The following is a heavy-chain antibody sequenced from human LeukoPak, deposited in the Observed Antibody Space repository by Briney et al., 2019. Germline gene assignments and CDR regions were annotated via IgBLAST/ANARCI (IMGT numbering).Heavy chain of an antibody. D-gene: IGHD3-22*01. J-gene: IGHJ1*01. CDR3: ARAPSEIGGYYPEYFRH. CDR1: GFTFSTYW. Sequence: PGGSLRLSCAASGFTFSTYWMHWFRQAPGKGLVWVSRIKSDGGTNYSDSVEGRLTISRDNAKKPVSLQMNSLRPEDTGVYYCARAPSEIGGYYPEYFRHWGQGTLVTVSS. V-gene: IGHV3-74*01. CDR2: IKSDGGT.